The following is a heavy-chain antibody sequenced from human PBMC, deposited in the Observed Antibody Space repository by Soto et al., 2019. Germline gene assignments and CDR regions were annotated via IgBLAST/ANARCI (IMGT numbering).Heavy chain of an antibody. V-gene: IGHV5-51*01. Sequence: GESLKISCQASGYTFTAYWIGWVRQVPGKGLDWMGIIYPANSDTRYSPSFQGQVTISADKSITTAYLQWSSLKASDTAIYYCARHSTGLYYFGMDVWGQGNTVTVS. CDR3: ARHSTGLYYFGMDV. J-gene: IGHJ6*02. CDR1: GYTFTAYW. CDR2: IYPANSDT. D-gene: IGHD2-2*01.